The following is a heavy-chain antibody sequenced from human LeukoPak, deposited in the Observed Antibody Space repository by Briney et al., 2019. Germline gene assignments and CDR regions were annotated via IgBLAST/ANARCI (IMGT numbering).Heavy chain of an antibody. D-gene: IGHD3-22*01. V-gene: IGHV1-46*01. CDR2: INPSGGRT. CDR1: GYTFTSYY. Sequence: ASLKLSCTASGYTFTSYYMHWVRQAPGQGLEWMGIINPSGGRTSYTQKFQGRVTMTRDTSTNTVYMELSSLRSEDTAVFYCARSYYERDAFDIWGQGTKVTVSS. CDR3: ARSYYERDAFDI. J-gene: IGHJ3*02.